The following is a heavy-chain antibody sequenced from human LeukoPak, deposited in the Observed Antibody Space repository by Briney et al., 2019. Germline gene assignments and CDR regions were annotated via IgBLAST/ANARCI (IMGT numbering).Heavy chain of an antibody. CDR1: GFTFSSYG. D-gene: IGHD3-9*01. V-gene: IGHV3-33*01. J-gene: IGHJ4*02. CDR3: ARGPFDWLLHMGFDY. Sequence: PGRSLRLSCAASGFTFSSYGMHWVRQAPGKGLEWVAVIWYDGSNKYYADSVKGRFTISRDNSKNTPYLQMNSLRAEDTAVYYCARGPFDWLLHMGFDYWGQGTLVTVSS. CDR2: IWYDGSNK.